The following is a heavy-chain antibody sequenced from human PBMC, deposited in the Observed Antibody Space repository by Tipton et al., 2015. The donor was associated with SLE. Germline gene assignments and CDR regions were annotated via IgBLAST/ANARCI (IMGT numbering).Heavy chain of an antibody. Sequence: TLSLTCAVSGGSISSGGYSWSWIRQPPGKGLEWIGYIYDNATTSYSPSLQGRVSMSVDTSKNRFSLNLNFVTAADTAVYFCARASYAYYFDSWGQGTLVTVSS. J-gene: IGHJ4*02. V-gene: IGHV4-30-2*05. D-gene: IGHD2/OR15-2a*01. CDR1: GGSISSGGYS. CDR2: IYDNATT. CDR3: ARASYAYYFDS.